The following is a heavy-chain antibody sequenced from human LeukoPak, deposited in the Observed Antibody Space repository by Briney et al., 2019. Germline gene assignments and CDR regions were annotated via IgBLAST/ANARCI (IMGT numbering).Heavy chain of an antibody. Sequence: KPGGSLRLSCAASGFSFSDAWMTWVRQAPGKGLEWVGRIKTKAQGGTTDYAAPVKGRFTISRDDSKNTLYLQMNSLKTEDTAVYYCTTTQYYYDSSGYTTDYWGQGTLVTVSS. V-gene: IGHV3-15*01. CDR1: GFSFSDAW. J-gene: IGHJ4*02. CDR3: TTTQYYYDSSGYTTDY. CDR2: IKTKAQGGTT. D-gene: IGHD3-22*01.